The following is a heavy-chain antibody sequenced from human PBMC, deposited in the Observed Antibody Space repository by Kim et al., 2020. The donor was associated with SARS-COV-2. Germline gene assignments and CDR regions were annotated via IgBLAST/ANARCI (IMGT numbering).Heavy chain of an antibody. CDR1: GFTFSNFG. Sequence: GGSLRLSCAASGFTFSNFGMSWVRQAPGKGLEWVAHIKQDGSEKYYVDSVKGRFTISRDNAKNSLYLQMNSLRAEDTAVYFCARGTLAYCTNGVCYTDYYCGMDVWGQGTTVTVSS. CDR3: ARGTLAYCTNGVCYTDYYCGMDV. V-gene: IGHV3-7*03. J-gene: IGHJ6*02. D-gene: IGHD2-8*01. CDR2: IKQDGSEK.